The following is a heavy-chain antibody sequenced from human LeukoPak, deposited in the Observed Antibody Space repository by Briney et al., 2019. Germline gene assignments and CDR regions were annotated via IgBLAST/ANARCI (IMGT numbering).Heavy chain of an antibody. J-gene: IGHJ6*03. CDR1: GFTFSSYA. V-gene: IGHV3-23*01. CDR3: AKKEVVVPAASHYYYYYYYMDV. CDR2: ISGSGGST. D-gene: IGHD2-2*01. Sequence: GGSLRLSCAASGFTFSSYAMSWVRQAPGKGLEWVSAISGSGGSTYYADSVKGRFTISRDNSKNRLYLQMNSLRAEDTAVYYCAKKEVVVPAASHYYYYYYYMDVWGKGTTVTVSS.